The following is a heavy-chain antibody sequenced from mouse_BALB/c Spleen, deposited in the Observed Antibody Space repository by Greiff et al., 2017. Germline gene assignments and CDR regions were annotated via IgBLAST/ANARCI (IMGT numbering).Heavy chain of an antibody. CDR2: IWSGGST. D-gene: IGHD2-2*01. CDR3: ARKEGYGYGYYYAMDY. CDR1: GFSLTSYG. J-gene: IGHJ4*01. Sequence: QVQLQQSGPGLVQPSQSLSITCTVSGFSLTSYGVHWVRQSPGKGLEWLGVIWSGGSTDYNAAFISRLSISKDNSKSQVFFKMNSLQADDTAIYYCARKEGYGYGYYYAMDYWGQGTSVTVSS. V-gene: IGHV2-4-1*01.